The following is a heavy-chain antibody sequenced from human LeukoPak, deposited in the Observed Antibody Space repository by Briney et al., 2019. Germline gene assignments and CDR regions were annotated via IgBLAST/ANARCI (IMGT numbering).Heavy chain of an antibody. CDR1: GYTFTSYD. J-gene: IGHJ4*02. V-gene: IGHV1-8*03. CDR2: MNPNSGNT. D-gene: IGHD6-13*01. Sequence: ASVKVSSKASGYTFTSYDINWVRQATGQGLEWMGWMNPNSGNTGYAQKFQGRVTITRNTSISTAYMELSSLRSEDTAVYYCARGLDSSSWYWIYWGQGTLVTVSS. CDR3: ARGLDSSSWYWIY.